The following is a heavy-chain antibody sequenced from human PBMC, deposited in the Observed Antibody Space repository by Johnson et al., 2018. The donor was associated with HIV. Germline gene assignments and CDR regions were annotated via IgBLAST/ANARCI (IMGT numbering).Heavy chain of an antibody. Sequence: MQLVESGGGLVQSGGSLRLSCGASGFSVSNTYMNWVRQAPGKGLEWVSVIYSGGSTYYADSVRDRFTISRDNSKNTLYLHMNSLRAEDTAVYYCARDRTITGNDPFDIWGQGTMVTVSS. CDR3: ARDRTITGNDPFDI. D-gene: IGHD1-20*01. V-gene: IGHV3-66*01. CDR1: GFSVSNTY. J-gene: IGHJ3*02. CDR2: IYSGGST.